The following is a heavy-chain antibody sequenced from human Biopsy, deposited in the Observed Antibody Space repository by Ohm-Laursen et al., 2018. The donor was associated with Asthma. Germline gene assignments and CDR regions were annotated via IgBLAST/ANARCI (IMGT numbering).Heavy chain of an antibody. D-gene: IGHD7-27*01. V-gene: IGHV4-39*01. CDR1: GGSMSSGSYY. CDR2: ISYTGSA. Sequence: SDTLSLTCTVSGGSMSSGSYYWGWIRQPPGKGLEWMGSISYTGSAYHNPSLKSRVTISVATSKNPFSLKLRPVTAADTAVYYRARHWDWGSFFDYWGQGTPVTVSS. CDR3: ARHWDWGSFFDY. J-gene: IGHJ4*02.